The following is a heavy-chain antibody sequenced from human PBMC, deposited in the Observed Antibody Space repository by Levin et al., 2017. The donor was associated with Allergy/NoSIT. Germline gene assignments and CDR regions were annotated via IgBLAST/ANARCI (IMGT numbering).Heavy chain of an antibody. J-gene: IGHJ6*02. CDR1: GAFISNYY. CDR2: ISKSGST. Sequence: SQTLSLTCTVSGAFISNYYWSWIRQPPGKGLEWIGYISKSGSTIYNPSLDSRTIISIDMSKNHFSLRLRSVTAADTAVDYCATVPVYGMDVWGQGTTVTVS. D-gene: IGHD3-10*02. CDR3: ATVPVYGMDV. V-gene: IGHV4-59*01.